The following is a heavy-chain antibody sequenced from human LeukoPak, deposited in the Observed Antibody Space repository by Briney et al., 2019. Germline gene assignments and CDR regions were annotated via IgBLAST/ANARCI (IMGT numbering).Heavy chain of an antibody. CDR3: ARWGTEDGDYPIY. CDR1: RDSISSYF. Sequence: SETLSLTCTVSRDSISSYFWSWIRQPPGKGLEWIAYIYHSGSTSYNPSLKSRVTLSVDTSKNQFSLNLTSVTAADTAVYYCARWGTEDGDYPIYWGQGTLVTVSS. CDR2: IYHSGST. D-gene: IGHD4-17*01. V-gene: IGHV4-59*01. J-gene: IGHJ4*02.